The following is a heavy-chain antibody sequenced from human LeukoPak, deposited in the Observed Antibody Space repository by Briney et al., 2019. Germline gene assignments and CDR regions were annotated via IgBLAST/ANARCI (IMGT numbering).Heavy chain of an antibody. CDR3: ARDLTATAAFDC. CDR1: GYTFSGYC. CDR2: INPNSGDT. Sequence: ASVKVSCKASGYTFSGYCMHWVRQAPGQGLEWMGWINPNSGDTHYAQRFQGRVTMTWDTSISTAYMELSRLYSDDTAVYSCARDLTATAAFDCWGQGTLVTVSS. V-gene: IGHV1-2*02. D-gene: IGHD6-13*01. J-gene: IGHJ4*02.